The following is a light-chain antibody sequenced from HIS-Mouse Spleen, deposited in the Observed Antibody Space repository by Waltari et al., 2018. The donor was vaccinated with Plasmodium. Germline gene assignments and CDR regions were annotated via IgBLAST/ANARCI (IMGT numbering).Light chain of an antibody. CDR3: YSTDSSGNHRV. CDR2: EDS. Sequence: SYELTQPPSVSVSPGQTARITCSGDAFPKKYAYCYQLKSGQAPVLVIYEDSKRPSGIPERFSGSSSGTMATLTISGAQVEDEADYYCYSTDSSGNHRVFGGGTKLTVL. V-gene: IGLV3-10*01. CDR1: AFPKKY. J-gene: IGLJ3*02.